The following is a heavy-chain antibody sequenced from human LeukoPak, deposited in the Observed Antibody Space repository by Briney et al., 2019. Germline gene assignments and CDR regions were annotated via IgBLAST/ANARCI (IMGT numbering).Heavy chain of an antibody. J-gene: IGHJ3*01. CDR1: GFPSRNFT. CDR3: AKRLLVGAPSAFDV. CDR2: IRGSGEIS. Sequence: PGGSLRSSFAPPGFPSRNFTRIGVARAPGRGRGWVSVIRGSGEISYYADSVKGRFTISRDNVKNTLYLQMSSLRAEDTAVYYCAKRLLVGAPSAFDVWGQGTMVTVSS. V-gene: IGHV3-23*01. D-gene: IGHD1-26*01.